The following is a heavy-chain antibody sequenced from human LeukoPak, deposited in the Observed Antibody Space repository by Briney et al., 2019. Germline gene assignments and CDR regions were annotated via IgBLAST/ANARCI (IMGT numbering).Heavy chain of an antibody. D-gene: IGHD4-11*01. J-gene: IGHJ4*02. V-gene: IGHV3-66*01. CDR2: IYSGGST. Sequence: GGSLRLSCAASGFTVSSNYMGWVRQAPGKGLEWVSVIYSGGSTYYADSVKGRFTISRDNSKNTLYLQMNSLRAEDTAVYYCARDRETTGYFDYWGQGTLVTVSS. CDR1: GFTVSSNY. CDR3: ARDRETTGYFDY.